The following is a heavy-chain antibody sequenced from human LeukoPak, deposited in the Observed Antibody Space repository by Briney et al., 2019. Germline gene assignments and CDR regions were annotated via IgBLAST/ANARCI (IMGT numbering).Heavy chain of an antibody. J-gene: IGHJ4*02. CDR1: GFAFSSYA. D-gene: IGHD1-26*01. CDR2: ISGSGGST. V-gene: IGHV3-23*01. Sequence: PGGSLRLSCAASGFAFSSYAMSWVRQAPGKRLEWVSAISGSGGSTYYADSVKGRFTISRDNSKNTLYLQMNSLRAEDTAVYYCAKGYSGSYSYYFDYWGQGTLVTVSS. CDR3: AKGYSGSYSYYFDY.